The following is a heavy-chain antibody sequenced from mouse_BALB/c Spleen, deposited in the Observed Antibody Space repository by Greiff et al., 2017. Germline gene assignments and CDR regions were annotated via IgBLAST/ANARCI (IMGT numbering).Heavy chain of an antibody. CDR2: ISSGGST. J-gene: IGHJ4*01. CDR3: AREGAPYAMDY. CDR1: GFTFSSYA. V-gene: IGHV5-6-5*01. Sequence: EVQRVESGGGLVKPGGSLKLSCAASGFTFSSYAMSWVRQTPEKRLEWVASISSGGSTYYPDRVKGRFTISRDNARNILYLQMSSLRSEDTAMYYCAREGAPYAMDYWGQGTSVTVSS.